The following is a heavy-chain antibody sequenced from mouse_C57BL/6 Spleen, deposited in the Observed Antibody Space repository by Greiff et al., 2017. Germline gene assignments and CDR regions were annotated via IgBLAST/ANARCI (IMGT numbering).Heavy chain of an antibody. Sequence: EVQLQQSGAELVKPGASVKLSCKASGYNFKDYYMHWVKQRTEQGLEWIGRIDPEDGETKYAPKFQGKATLTVDPSSNTAYLQLISLTSEDTAVYYCARRAGGFCFDYWGQGTILTVSA. D-gene: IGHD1-1*02. CDR2: IDPEDGET. V-gene: IGHV14-2*01. CDR1: GYNFKDYY. J-gene: IGHJ2*01. CDR3: ARRAGGFCFDY.